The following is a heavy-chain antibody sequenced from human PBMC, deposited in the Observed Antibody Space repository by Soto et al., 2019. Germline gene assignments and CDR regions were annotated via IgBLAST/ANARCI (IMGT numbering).Heavy chain of an antibody. J-gene: IGHJ4*02. D-gene: IGHD6-19*01. CDR2: IYHSGST. V-gene: IGHV4-30-2*01. CDR1: GGSISSGGYS. Sequence: SETLSLTCAVSGGSISSGGYSWSWIRQPPGKGLEWIGYIYHSGSTYYNPSLKSRVTISVDRSKNQFSLKLSSVTAADTAVYYWASAGYSSGWFFDDWGQGTLVTVSS. CDR3: ASAGYSSGWFFDD.